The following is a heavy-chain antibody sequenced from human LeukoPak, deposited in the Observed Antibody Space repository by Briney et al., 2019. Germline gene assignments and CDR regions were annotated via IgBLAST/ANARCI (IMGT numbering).Heavy chain of an antibody. J-gene: IGHJ4*02. CDR1: GGTFSSYA. CDR3: ARGHSSGWTWDY. V-gene: IGHV1-69*13. D-gene: IGHD6-19*01. Sequence: SVEVSCKASGGTFSSYAISWVRQAPGQGLEWMGGIIPIFGTANYAQKFQGRVTITADESTSTAYMELSSLRSEDTAVYYCARGHSSGWTWDYWGQGTLVTVSS. CDR2: IIPIFGTA.